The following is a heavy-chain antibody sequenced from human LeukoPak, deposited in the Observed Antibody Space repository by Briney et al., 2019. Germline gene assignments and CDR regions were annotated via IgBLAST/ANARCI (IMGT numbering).Heavy chain of an antibody. V-gene: IGHV4-59*01. J-gene: IGHJ4*02. CDR1: GGSISSYY. CDR2: IYCSGST. Sequence: SETPSLTCTVSGGSISSYYWSWIRQPPGKGLEWIGYIYCSGSTNYNPSLKSRVTISVDTSKNQFSLKLSSVTAADTAVYYCARGEVCSKNDWDEYYFDYWGQGTLVTVSS. D-gene: IGHD1-1*01. CDR3: ARGEVCSKNDWDEYYFDY.